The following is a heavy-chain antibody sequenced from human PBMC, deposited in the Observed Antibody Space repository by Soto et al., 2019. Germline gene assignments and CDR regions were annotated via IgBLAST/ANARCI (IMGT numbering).Heavy chain of an antibody. CDR1: GYTFTSYG. D-gene: IGHD4-4*01. CDR2: ISAYNGNT. CDR3: ARDSSGRGLTKIDY. V-gene: IGHV1-18*01. Sequence: ASVKVSCKASGYTFTSYGISWVRQAPGQGLEWMGWISAYNGNTNYAQKLQGRVTMTTDTSTSTAYMELRSLRSDDTAVYYCARDSSGRGLTKIDYWGQGTQVTVSS. J-gene: IGHJ4*02.